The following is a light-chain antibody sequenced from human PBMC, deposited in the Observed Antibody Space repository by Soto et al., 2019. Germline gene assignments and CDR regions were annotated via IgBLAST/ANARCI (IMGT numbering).Light chain of an antibody. CDR3: MQGSHWPFT. CDR1: ESVVNSAGNTF. CDR2: KAS. J-gene: IGKJ2*01. Sequence: DIVMTQSPLSLAVTLGQPASISCRSSESVVNSAGNTFLNWFQQRPGQSPRRLIYKASNRDSGVPDRFSGSGSGTDFTLMISRVEAYDVGVYYCMQGSHWPFTFGQGTKLEIK. V-gene: IGKV2-30*01.